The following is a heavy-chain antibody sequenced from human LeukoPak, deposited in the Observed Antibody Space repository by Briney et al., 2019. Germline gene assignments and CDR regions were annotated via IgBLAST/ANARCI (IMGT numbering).Heavy chain of an antibody. CDR1: GFAFSSFG. CDR2: IRYDGNNK. V-gene: IGHV3-30*02. J-gene: IGHJ3*02. CDR3: ARRSRDAFDI. Sequence: PGGSLRLSCAASGFAFSSFGIHWVRQAPGKGLEWVAFIRYDGNNKYYADSVKGRFTISRDNSKNTLYLQMNSLRAEDTAVYYCARRSRDAFDIWGQGTMVTVSS.